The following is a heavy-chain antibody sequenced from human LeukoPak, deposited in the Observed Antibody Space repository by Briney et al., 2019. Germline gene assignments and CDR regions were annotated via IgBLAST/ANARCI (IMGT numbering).Heavy chain of an antibody. D-gene: IGHD3-9*01. Sequence: GGCLRLSCVASGFSLSRYWMHWVRQSPGTGRVWVSYIDNDGTHATYADSVRGRFTVSRDNAKNMLYLQMNGLRAEDTPVYYCTRGGFDHNMDVWGKGTTVTVSS. V-gene: IGHV3-74*01. CDR3: TRGGFDHNMDV. J-gene: IGHJ6*03. CDR2: IDNDGTHA. CDR1: GFSLSRYW.